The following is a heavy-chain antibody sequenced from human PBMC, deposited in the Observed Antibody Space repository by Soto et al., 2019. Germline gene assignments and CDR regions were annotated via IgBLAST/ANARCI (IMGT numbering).Heavy chain of an antibody. J-gene: IGHJ4*02. V-gene: IGHV3-33*01. CDR1: GVTFNRCG. Sequence: QVQLVESGGGVVQPGRSLRLSCVASGVTFNRCGFHWVRQAPGKGLEWVAVIWFDGSNKYYADSVKGRFTISRDDSKSTLKLQKNSLRAEDTAVYFCARDTWFGDLLYCDYLGQGTPVTVTS. CDR2: IWFDGSNK. D-gene: IGHD3-10*01. CDR3: ARDTWFGDLLYCDY.